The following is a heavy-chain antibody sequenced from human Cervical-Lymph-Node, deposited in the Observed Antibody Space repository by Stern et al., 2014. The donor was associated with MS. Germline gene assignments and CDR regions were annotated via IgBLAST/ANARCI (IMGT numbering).Heavy chain of an antibody. D-gene: IGHD3-3*01. Sequence: MQLVESGVEVKKPGASVKVSCKASGHTFTKFYINWVRQAPGQGLEWMGIIKPSDGSTTYAQKIQGRFTMTRDTSTTTVSMELRSLRSDDTGVYYCARVGTPTTVGVVNYYYYGMDAWGQGTPVTVSS. V-gene: IGHV1-46*01. CDR1: GHTFTKFY. CDR3: ARVGTPTTVGVVNYYYYGMDA. J-gene: IGHJ6*02. CDR2: IKPSDGST.